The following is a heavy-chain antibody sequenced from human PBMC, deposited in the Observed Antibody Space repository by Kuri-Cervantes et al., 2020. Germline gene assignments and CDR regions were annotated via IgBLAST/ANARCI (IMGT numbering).Heavy chain of an antibody. Sequence: SETLSLTCNVSGSSISGNYWSWIRQPPGKSLEWIGYIYYRGTTNYNPSLKSRVTISVDTSKNQFSLKLSSVTAADTAVYYCARGRTPPTYYYDSSGYYRHAEYFQHWGQGTLVTVSS. CDR2: IYYRGTT. V-gene: IGHV4-59*12. CDR3: ARGRTPPTYYYDSSGYYRHAEYFQH. D-gene: IGHD3-22*01. CDR1: GSSISGNY. J-gene: IGHJ1*01.